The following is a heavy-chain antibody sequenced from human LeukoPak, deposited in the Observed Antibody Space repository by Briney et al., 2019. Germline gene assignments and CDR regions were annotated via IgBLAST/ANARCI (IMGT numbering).Heavy chain of an antibody. V-gene: IGHV4-30-4*01. D-gene: IGHD3-22*01. CDR2: IYHSGST. CDR3: ARGGVVVVPALDY. J-gene: IGHJ4*02. Sequence: SETLSLTCTVSGGSISSGDYYWSWIRQPPGKGLEWIGYIYHSGSTYYNPSLKSRVTMSVDTSKNQFSLKLSSVTAADTAVYYCARGGVVVVPALDYWGQGTLVTVSS. CDR1: GGSISSGDYY.